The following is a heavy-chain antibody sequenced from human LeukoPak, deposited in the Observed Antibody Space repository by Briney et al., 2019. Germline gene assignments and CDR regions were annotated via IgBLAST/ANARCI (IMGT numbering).Heavy chain of an antibody. CDR3: AREVSGPSGLLYYYYMDV. D-gene: IGHD6-25*01. Sequence: ASVKVSCKASGYTFTGYYMHWVRQAPGQGLEWMGRINPDSGGTNYAQKFQGRVTMTRDTSISTAYMEVSRLRSDDTAVYYCAREVSGPSGLLYYYYMDVWGRGTTVTVSS. CDR1: GYTFTGYY. J-gene: IGHJ6*03. V-gene: IGHV1-2*06. CDR2: INPDSGGT.